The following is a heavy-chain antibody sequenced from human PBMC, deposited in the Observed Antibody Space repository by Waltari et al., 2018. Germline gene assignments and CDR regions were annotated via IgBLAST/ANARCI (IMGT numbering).Heavy chain of an antibody. J-gene: IGHJ6*02. CDR1: GGTFRGYY. Sequence: QAQLQQWGAGLLNPSDTLSLTCAVYGGTFRGYYRNGIRQPPGKGLEWIGEINDGGNVNYNPSLKSRVTISGDSSSSQFSLELRSVTAADTAMYYCAKRRYYGSGPGGDYGLDVWGRGTTVTVS. V-gene: IGHV4-34*08. D-gene: IGHD3-10*01. CDR3: AKRRYYGSGPGGDYGLDV. CDR2: INDGGNV.